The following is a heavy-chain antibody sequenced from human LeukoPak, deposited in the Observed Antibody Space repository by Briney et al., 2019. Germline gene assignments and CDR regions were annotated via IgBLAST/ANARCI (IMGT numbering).Heavy chain of an antibody. CDR3: ARVPVGATRIGFDY. Sequence: SETLSLTCAVYGGSFSGYYWSRIRQPPGKGLEWIGEINHSGSTNYNPSLKSRVTISVDTSKNQFSLKLSSVTAADTAVYYCARVPVGATRIGFDYWGQGTLVTVSS. D-gene: IGHD1-26*01. J-gene: IGHJ4*02. CDR1: GGSFSGYY. CDR2: INHSGST. V-gene: IGHV4-34*01.